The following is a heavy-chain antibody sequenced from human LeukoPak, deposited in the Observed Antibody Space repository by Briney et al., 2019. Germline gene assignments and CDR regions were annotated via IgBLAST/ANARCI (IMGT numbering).Heavy chain of an antibody. D-gene: IGHD6-13*01. J-gene: IGHJ6*02. CDR1: GFTFSSDW. V-gene: IGHV3-74*01. CDR2: INSDESST. Sequence: GGSLRLSCAASGFTFSSDWMHWVRQAPGKGLVWVSRINSDESSTNYADSVKGRFTISRDNAKNTLYLQMNSLRVEDTAVYYCARAMTAAAGRYMDVWGQGTTVTVSS. CDR3: ARAMTAAAGRYMDV.